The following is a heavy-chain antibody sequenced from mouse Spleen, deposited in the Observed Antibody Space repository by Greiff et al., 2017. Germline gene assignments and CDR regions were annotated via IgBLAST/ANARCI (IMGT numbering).Heavy chain of an antibody. V-gene: IGHV5-9-3*01. Sequence: EVQLVESGGGLVKLGGSLKLSCAASGFTFSSYAMSWVRQTPEKRLEWVATISSGGGNTYYPDSVKGRFTISRDNAKNTLYLQMSSLKSEDTAMYYCARRSTVVPYYAMDYWGQGTSVTVSS. CDR3: ARRSTVVPYYAMDY. D-gene: IGHD1-1*01. J-gene: IGHJ4*01. CDR2: ISSGGGNT. CDR1: GFTFSSYA.